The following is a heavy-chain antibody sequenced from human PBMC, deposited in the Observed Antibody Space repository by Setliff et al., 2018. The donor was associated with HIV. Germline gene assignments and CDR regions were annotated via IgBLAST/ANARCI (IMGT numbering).Heavy chain of an antibody. D-gene: IGHD7-27*01. V-gene: IGHV1-2*02. J-gene: IGHJ4*02. CDR1: GYTFIDYF. Sequence: ASVKVSCKSSGYTFIDYFIHWVRQAPGQGPEWMGWISPYDLSERTSQRFRGRVTMTRDTSINTAYLDLSGLTSDDTAVYYCARQFSNSFGSWGQGTLVTVSS. CDR2: ISPYDLSE. CDR3: ARQFSNSFGS.